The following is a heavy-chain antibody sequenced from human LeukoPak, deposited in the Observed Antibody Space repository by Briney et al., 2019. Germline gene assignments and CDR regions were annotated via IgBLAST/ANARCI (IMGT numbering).Heavy chain of an antibody. CDR2: ISGSGGST. CDR3: AKDRVGGSSYFDY. Sequence: GGSLRLSCAASGFTFSRYWMSWVRQAPGKGLEWVSAISGSGGSTYYAGSVKGRFTISRDNSKNTLYLQMNSLRAEDTAVYYCAKDRVGGSSYFDYWGQGTLVTVSS. J-gene: IGHJ4*02. V-gene: IGHV3-23*01. D-gene: IGHD1-26*01. CDR1: GFTFSRYW.